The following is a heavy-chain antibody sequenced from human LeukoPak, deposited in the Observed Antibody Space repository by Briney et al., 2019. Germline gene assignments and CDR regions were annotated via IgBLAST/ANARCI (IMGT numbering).Heavy chain of an antibody. CDR3: ARGEEVLRYFDWLFVDYYGMDV. D-gene: IGHD3-9*01. CDR1: GFTFSSYE. CDR2: IICSGSTI. J-gene: IGHJ6*04. Sequence: GGSLRLSCAGFGFTFSSYERDWVRQAPGKGLEWVSYIICSGSTIYYADSVKGRFTISRDNAKNSLYLQMNSLRAEDTAVYYCARGEEVLRYFDWLFVDYYGMDVWGKGTTVTVSS. V-gene: IGHV3-48*03.